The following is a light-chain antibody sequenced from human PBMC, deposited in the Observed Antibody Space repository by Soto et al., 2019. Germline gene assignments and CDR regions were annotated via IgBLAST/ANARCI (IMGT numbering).Light chain of an antibody. Sequence: SSELTQPPSVSVAPGQTAIITCGGNNIRTKSVHWYQQKPGQAPVLVVYDDGGRPSGIPERFSGSNSGNTATLTISRVEAGDEADYYCQVWDSTTDHPVFGGGTKLTVL. CDR1: NIRTKS. CDR2: DDG. V-gene: IGLV3-21*02. CDR3: QVWDSTTDHPV. J-gene: IGLJ2*01.